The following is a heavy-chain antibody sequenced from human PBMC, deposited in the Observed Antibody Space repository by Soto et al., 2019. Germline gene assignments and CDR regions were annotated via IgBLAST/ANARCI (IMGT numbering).Heavy chain of an antibody. Sequence: EVQLVESGGGLVQPGGSLTLSCAASGFTFSNYWMHWVRQAPGKGLVWVSRTNTDGTSISYADSVKGRFTISRDNAKNTLYLQMNGLRAEDTAVYYCVTDHYWGQGTLVIVSS. V-gene: IGHV3-74*01. CDR3: VTDHY. CDR2: TNTDGTSI. CDR1: GFTFSNYW. J-gene: IGHJ4*02.